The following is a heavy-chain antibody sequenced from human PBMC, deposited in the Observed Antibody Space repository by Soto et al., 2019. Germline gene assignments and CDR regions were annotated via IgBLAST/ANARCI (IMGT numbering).Heavy chain of an antibody. CDR2: INPNSGGT. V-gene: IGHV1-2*04. CDR3: ARAPSDYYDSSGYYYFDY. D-gene: IGHD3-22*01. J-gene: IGHJ4*02. CDR1: GYTFTGYY. Sequence: ASVKVSCKASGYTFTGYYMHWVRQAPGQGLEWMGWINPNSGGTNYAQKFQGWVTMTRDTSISTAYMELSRLRSDDTAVYYCARAPSDYYDSSGYYYFDYWGQGTLVTVSS.